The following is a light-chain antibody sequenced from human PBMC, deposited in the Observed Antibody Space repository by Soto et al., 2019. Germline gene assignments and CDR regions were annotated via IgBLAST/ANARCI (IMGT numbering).Light chain of an antibody. CDR1: QGISNW. J-gene: IGKJ4*01. V-gene: IGKV1-12*01. Sequence: DIQMTQSPSSVSASVGDRVSITCRASQGISNWLAWYQQKPGRAPKLLIYTGSSLQSGVPLRFSGTGPGTDFTPTISSLQPEDVATYYCQQANSFPLTFGGGPKVEIK. CDR2: TGS. CDR3: QQANSFPLT.